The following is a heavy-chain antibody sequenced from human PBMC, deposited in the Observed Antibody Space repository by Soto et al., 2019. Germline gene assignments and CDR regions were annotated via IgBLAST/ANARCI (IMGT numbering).Heavy chain of an antibody. D-gene: IGHD3-3*01. J-gene: IGHJ5*02. CDR2: ISYDGNRE. CDR1: GFTFSNYG. V-gene: IGHV3-30*18. CDR3: AKDGDFLSFDGWLDA. Sequence: QVQVVESGGGVVQPGRSLRLSCAASGFTFSNYGMHWVRQAPGKGLEWVAVISYDGNREYYIDSVKGRFTISRDNTENTVHLQMNRLRGEDTAVYYCAKDGDFLSFDGWLDAWGQGTLVTVSS.